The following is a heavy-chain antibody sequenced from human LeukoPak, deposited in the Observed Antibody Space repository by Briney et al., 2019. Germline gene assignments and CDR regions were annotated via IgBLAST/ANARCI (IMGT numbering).Heavy chain of an antibody. V-gene: IGHV4-39*01. D-gene: IGHD3-10*01. CDR1: GVSISSSNSY. J-gene: IGHJ4*02. Sequence: PSETLSLTCTVSGVSISSSNSYWGWIRQPPGKGLEWIGSIYYSGNTYYNASLKSQVSISIDTSKNQFSLKLSSVTAADTAVYYCAGGIWFGEGDYWGQGTLVTVSS. CDR3: AGGIWFGEGDY. CDR2: IYYSGNT.